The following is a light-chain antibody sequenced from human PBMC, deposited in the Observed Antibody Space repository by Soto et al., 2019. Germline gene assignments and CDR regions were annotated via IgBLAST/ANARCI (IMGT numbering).Light chain of an antibody. CDR1: QSVRSSY. CDR2: GAS. Sequence: EIVLTQSPGTLSLSPGERATLSCRASQSVRSSYLAWYLQKPGQAPRLLMYGASRRATGIPDRFSGSGSGTDFSLTISSLEHEDFAVSYCQQYGSSPWTFGQGTKVEIK. V-gene: IGKV3-20*01. J-gene: IGKJ1*01. CDR3: QQYGSSPWT.